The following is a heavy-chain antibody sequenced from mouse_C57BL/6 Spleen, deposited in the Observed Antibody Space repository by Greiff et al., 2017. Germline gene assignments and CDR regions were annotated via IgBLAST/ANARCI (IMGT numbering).Heavy chain of an antibody. CDR3: ERENGNSDVPYAMGY. D-gene: IGHD1-1*01. Sequence: QVQLQQSGAELVKPGASVKLSCKASGYTFTSYWMPWVKQRPGRGLEWIGRIDPNSGGTKYNEKFKSKATLTVDKPSSPAYMQLSSLTSEDSAVYYCERENGNSDVPYAMGYWGQGTSVTVSS. J-gene: IGHJ4*01. CDR2: IDPNSGGT. V-gene: IGHV1-72*01. CDR1: GYTFTSYW.